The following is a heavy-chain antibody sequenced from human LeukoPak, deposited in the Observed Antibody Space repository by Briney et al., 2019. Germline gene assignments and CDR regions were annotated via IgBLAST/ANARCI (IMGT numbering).Heavy chain of an antibody. D-gene: IGHD5-18*01. CDR1: GGSISSSSYY. V-gene: IGHV4-39*01. CDR3: ARHATAPRPYYYYYMDV. J-gene: IGHJ6*03. Sequence: SETLSLTCTVSGGSISSSSYYWGWIRQPPGKGLEWIGSIYYSGSTYYNPSLKSRVTISVDTSKNQFSLKLSSVTAADTAVYYCARHATAPRPYYYYYMDVWGKGTTVTVSS. CDR2: IYYSGST.